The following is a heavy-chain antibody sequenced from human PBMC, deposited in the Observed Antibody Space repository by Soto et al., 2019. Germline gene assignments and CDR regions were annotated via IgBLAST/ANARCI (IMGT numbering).Heavy chain of an antibody. V-gene: IGHV3-23*01. CDR3: VRGLKWRDLDY. D-gene: IGHD2-15*01. CDR2: ILNTGGDA. CDR1: GFTFSSYA. Sequence: PGGSLRLSCAASGFTFSSYAMSWVRQAPGTGLEWVSVILNTGGDALYADSVEGRFTISRDNFKNTLYLQMNSLRAEDAAIYYCVRGLKWRDLDYWGQGTPVTVSA. J-gene: IGHJ4*02.